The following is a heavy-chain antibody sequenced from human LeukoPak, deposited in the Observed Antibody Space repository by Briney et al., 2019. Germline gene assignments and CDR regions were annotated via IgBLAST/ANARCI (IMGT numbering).Heavy chain of an antibody. J-gene: IGHJ4*02. Sequence: SVKVSCKASGGTFSSYAISWVRRAPGQGLEWMGRIIPILGIANYAQKFQGRVTITADKSTSTAYMELSSLRSEDTAVYYCAREAPSSSGLFDYWGQGTLVTVSS. CDR1: GGTFSSYA. V-gene: IGHV1-69*04. D-gene: IGHD6-19*01. CDR2: IIPILGIA. CDR3: AREAPSSSGLFDY.